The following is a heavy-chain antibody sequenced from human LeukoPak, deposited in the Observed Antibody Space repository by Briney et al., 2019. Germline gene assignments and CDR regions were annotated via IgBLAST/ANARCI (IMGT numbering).Heavy chain of an antibody. CDR1: GFNFSMYW. CDR2: IKKDGSEK. D-gene: IGHD2-8*01. V-gene: IGHV3-7*01. CDR3: AKDRCSNGVGCYYYYMDV. J-gene: IGHJ6*03. Sequence: GGSLRLSCAASGFNFSMYWMTWVRQAPRKGLEWVANIKKDGSEKHYVDSVKGRFTISRDNAKNSVYLQMSSLRAEDTAVYYCAKDRCSNGVGCYYYYMDVWGKGTTVTISS.